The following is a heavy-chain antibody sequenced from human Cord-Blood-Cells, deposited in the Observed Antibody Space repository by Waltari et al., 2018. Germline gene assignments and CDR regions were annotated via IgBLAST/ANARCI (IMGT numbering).Heavy chain of an antibody. CDR3: ARDISGYCSSTSCEKTNYYYYYMDV. D-gene: IGHD2-2*03. CDR1: GFTFSSYW. V-gene: IGHV3-7*01. Sequence: EVQLVESGGGLVQPGGSLRLSCAASGFTFSSYWMSWVRQAPGKGLEWVANIKQDGSEKYYVDSVKGRFTISRDNAKNSLYLQMNSLRAEDTAVYYCARDISGYCSSTSCEKTNYYYYYMDVWGKGTTVTVSS. J-gene: IGHJ6*03. CDR2: IKQDGSEK.